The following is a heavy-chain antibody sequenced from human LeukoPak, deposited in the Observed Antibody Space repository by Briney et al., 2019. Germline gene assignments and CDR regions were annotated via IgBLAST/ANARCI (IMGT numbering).Heavy chain of an antibody. D-gene: IGHD3-22*01. Sequence: GGSLRLSCAASGFTFSSYAMHWVRQAPGKGLEWVAVISYDGSNKYYADSVKGRFTISRDSSKNTLYLQMNSLRAEDTAVYYCARDPSSGYYYYFGYWGQGTLVTVSS. V-gene: IGHV3-30-3*01. J-gene: IGHJ4*02. CDR1: GFTFSSYA. CDR3: ARDPSSGYYYYFGY. CDR2: ISYDGSNK.